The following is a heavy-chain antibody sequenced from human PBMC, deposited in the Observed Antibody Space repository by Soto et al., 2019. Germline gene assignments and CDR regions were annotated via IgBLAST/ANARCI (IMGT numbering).Heavy chain of an antibody. V-gene: IGHV1-3*01. D-gene: IGHD3-10*01. J-gene: IGHJ4*02. CDR3: ARGLTMVRGVIIRY. CDR2: INAGNGNT. Sequence: ASVKVSCKASGYTFTSYAMHWVRQAPGQRLEWMGWINAGNGNTKYSQKFQGRVTITRNTSASTAYMELSSLRSEDTAVYYCARGLTMVRGVIIRYWGQGTLVTVSS. CDR1: GYTFTSYA.